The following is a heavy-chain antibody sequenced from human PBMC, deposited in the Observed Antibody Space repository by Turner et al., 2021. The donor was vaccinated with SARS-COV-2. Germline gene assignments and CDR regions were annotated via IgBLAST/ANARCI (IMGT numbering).Heavy chain of an antibody. CDR3: ARLPERYFFDY. J-gene: IGHJ4*02. V-gene: IGHV4-39*01. Sequence: LQLQESGPGLLKPSETLSLTCTVSGGSITKNYDYWGWIRQPPGKGLEWIGSIYYSGNTYYNPCLKSRVTISVDTSKSQFSLKLSSVTAADTAVYYCARLPERYFFDYWGQGALVTVSS. CDR2: IYYSGNT. CDR1: GGSITKNYDY.